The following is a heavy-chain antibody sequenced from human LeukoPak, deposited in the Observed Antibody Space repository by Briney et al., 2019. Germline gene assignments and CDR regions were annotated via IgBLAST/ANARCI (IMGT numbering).Heavy chain of an antibody. D-gene: IGHD3-3*01. Sequence: SETLSLTCAVYGGSFSGYYWSWIRQPPGKGLEWIGEINHSGSTNYNPPLKSRVTISVDTSKNQFSLKLSSVTAADTAVYYCARARGDFWSGYPYFDYWGQGTLVTVSS. J-gene: IGHJ4*02. CDR3: ARARGDFWSGYPYFDY. CDR2: INHSGST. V-gene: IGHV4-34*01. CDR1: GGSFSGYY.